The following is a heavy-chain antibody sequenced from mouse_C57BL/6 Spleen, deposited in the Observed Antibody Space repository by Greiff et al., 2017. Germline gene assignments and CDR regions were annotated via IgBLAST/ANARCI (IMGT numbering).Heavy chain of an antibody. CDR2: INYDGSST. CDR1: GFTFSDYY. Sequence: EVMLVESEGGLVQPGSSMKLSCTASGFTFSDYYMAWVRQVPEKGLEWVANINYDGSSTYYLDSLKSRFIISRDNAKNILYLQMSSLKSEDTATYYCARETGTHFDYWGQGTTLTVSS. CDR3: ARETGTHFDY. V-gene: IGHV5-16*01. J-gene: IGHJ2*01. D-gene: IGHD4-1*01.